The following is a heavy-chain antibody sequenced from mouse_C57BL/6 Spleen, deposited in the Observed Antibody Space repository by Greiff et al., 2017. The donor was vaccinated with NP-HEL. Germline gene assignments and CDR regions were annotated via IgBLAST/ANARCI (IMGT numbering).Heavy chain of an antibody. J-gene: IGHJ4*01. V-gene: IGHV1-64*01. CDR1: GYTFTSYW. D-gene: IGHD2-4*01. Sequence: VQLQPPGAELVKPGASVTLSCKASGYTFTSYWMHWVKQRPGQGLEWIGMIHPNSGSTNYNEKFKSKATLTVDKSSSTAYMQLSSLTSEDSAVYYCASPYDYGRDYAMDDWGQGTSVTVSS. CDR2: IHPNSGST. CDR3: ASPYDYGRDYAMDD.